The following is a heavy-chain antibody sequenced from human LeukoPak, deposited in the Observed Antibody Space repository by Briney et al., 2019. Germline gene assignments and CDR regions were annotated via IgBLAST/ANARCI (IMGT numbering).Heavy chain of an antibody. CDR2: ISSSSSTI. V-gene: IGHV3-48*01. Sequence: GGSLRLSCAASGSTFSSYSMNWVRQAPGKGLEWVSYISSSSSTIYYADSVKGRFTISRDNAKNSLYLQMNSLRAEDTAVYYCASVTAYYYYMDVWGKGTTVTVSS. J-gene: IGHJ6*03. CDR1: GSTFSSYS. D-gene: IGHD5-18*01. CDR3: ASVTAYYYYMDV.